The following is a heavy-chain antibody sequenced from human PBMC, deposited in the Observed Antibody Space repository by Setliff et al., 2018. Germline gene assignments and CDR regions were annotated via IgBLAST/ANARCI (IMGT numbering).Heavy chain of an antibody. V-gene: IGHV1-69*08. CDR3: ARHPPPPNYFDIGALDS. CDR1: GGPLNSYS. CDR2: IIPVLDTT. Sequence: SVKVSCKASGGPLNSYSFSWVRQAPGQGLEWMGRIIPVLDTTRYSQKFQGRVTITADKSTGIIYMELTSLRSDDTAVYYCARHPPPPNYFDIGALDSWGQGTLVTVSS. J-gene: IGHJ4*02. D-gene: IGHD3-22*01.